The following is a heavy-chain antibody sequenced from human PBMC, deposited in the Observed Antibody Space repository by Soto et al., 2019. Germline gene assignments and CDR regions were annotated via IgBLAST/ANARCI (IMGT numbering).Heavy chain of an antibody. Sequence: SETLSLTCAVYGGSFSGYYWGWFRKPPGKGLGWIGEVKHSGNIKYNPSLKTRLTVSVDTSQNQFSLKLSAMTAADTAMYYCVGGSHFDFSSGYADSFDVWGQGTMVTVSS. D-gene: IGHD3-3*01. CDR3: VGGSHFDFSSGYADSFDV. CDR2: VKHSGNI. J-gene: IGHJ3*01. V-gene: IGHV4-34*01. CDR1: GGSFSGYY.